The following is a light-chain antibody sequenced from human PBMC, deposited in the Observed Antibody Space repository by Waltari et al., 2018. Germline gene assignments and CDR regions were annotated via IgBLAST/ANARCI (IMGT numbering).Light chain of an antibody. V-gene: IGLV2-8*01. Sequence: QSALTQPPSASGSPGQSVTISCTGTSSDVGDYNYVSWYQQHPDKAPKLMIYEVTQRPSGVPDRFSGSKSGNTASLTVSGLQAEDEADYYCSSYAGSNSVIFGGGTKLTVL. CDR3: SSYAGSNSVI. CDR2: EVT. J-gene: IGLJ2*01. CDR1: SSDVGDYNY.